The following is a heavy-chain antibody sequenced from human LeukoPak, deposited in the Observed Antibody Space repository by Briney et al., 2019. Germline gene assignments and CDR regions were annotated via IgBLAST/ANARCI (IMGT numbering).Heavy chain of an antibody. CDR1: GYTFTSYG. CDR2: ISGYNGNT. J-gene: IGHJ5*02. Sequence: ASVKVSCKASGYTFTSYGISWVRQAPGQGLEWMGWISGYNGNTENAQKLQGRVTMTTDTSTSTAYMELRSLRSDDTAVYYCARDGRHRYYYDSSGFYGSWFDPWGQGTLVTVSS. D-gene: IGHD3-22*01. CDR3: ARDGRHRYYYDSSGFYGSWFDP. V-gene: IGHV1-18*01.